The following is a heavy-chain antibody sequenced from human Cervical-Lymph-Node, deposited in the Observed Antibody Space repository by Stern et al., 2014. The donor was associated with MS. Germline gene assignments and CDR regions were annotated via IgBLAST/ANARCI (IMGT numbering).Heavy chain of an antibody. CDR1: GVSLSTSGMR. Sequence: ESGPALVKPTQTLTLTCTFSGVSLSTSGMRVSWIRQPPGKALEWLARIDWDDDKFYSTSLKTRLTISKDTSKNQVVLTMTNMDPVDTATYYCARMGYSSSSNAFDIWGQGTMVTVSS. V-gene: IGHV2-70*04. CDR2: IDWDDDK. CDR3: ARMGYSSSSNAFDI. J-gene: IGHJ3*02. D-gene: IGHD6-6*01.